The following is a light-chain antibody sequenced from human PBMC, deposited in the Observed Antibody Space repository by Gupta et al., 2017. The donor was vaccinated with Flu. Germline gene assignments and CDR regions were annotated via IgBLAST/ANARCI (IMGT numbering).Light chain of an antibody. J-gene: IGLJ3*02. V-gene: IGLV8-61*01. CDR3: ALYMGRGIWV. Sequence: QTVVTQEPSFSVSPGGTVTLTCDLTSGSVSTNYHPSWYQQTPGQTPRTLIYNTNTRSSGVPDRFSGSILGNKAALTITGAQADDESDYYCALYMGRGIWVFGGGTKLTVL. CDR2: NTN. CDR1: SGSVSTNYH.